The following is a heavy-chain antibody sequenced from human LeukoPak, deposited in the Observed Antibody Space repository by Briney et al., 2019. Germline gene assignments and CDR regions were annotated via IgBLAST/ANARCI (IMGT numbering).Heavy chain of an antibody. CDR2: ISYSGST. J-gene: IGHJ4*02. V-gene: IGHV4-59*08. CDR3: ARGLGLTAVTEYYFDY. D-gene: IGHD4-17*01. CDR1: GDSVSSYD. Sequence: PSETLCLTCTVSGDSVSSYDWSWIRQPPGKGLEWIGYISYSGSTDYNPSLMSRVTISVDTSKNQFSLKLSSVTAADTAVYYCARGLGLTAVTEYYFDYWGQGTLVTVSS.